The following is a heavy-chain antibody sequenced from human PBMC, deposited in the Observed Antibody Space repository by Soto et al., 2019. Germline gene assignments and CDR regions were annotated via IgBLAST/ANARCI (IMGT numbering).Heavy chain of an antibody. D-gene: IGHD6-6*01. CDR1: GFTFSSYG. CDR2: ISYDGSNK. J-gene: IGHJ4*02. Sequence: QVQLVESGGGVVQPGRSLRLSCAASGFTFSSYGMHWVRQAPGKGLEWVAVISYDGSNKYYADSVKGRFTISRDNSKNTLYLQMNSLRAEDTAVYYCAKDRDLAARIFDYWGQGTLVTVSS. V-gene: IGHV3-30*18. CDR3: AKDRDLAARIFDY.